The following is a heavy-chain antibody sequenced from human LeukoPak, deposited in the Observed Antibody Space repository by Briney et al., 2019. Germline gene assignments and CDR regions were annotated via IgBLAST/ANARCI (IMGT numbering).Heavy chain of an antibody. CDR1: GYTLTSYG. J-gene: IGHJ4*02. CDR3: ALSGSYAPFDY. CDR2: ISAYNGNT. Sequence: ASVKVSCKASGYTLTSYGISWVRQAPGQGLEWMGWISAYNGNTNYAQTLQGRVTMTTDTSTSTAYMELRSLRSDDTAVYYCALSGSYAPFDYWGQGTLVTVSS. V-gene: IGHV1-18*01. D-gene: IGHD1-26*01.